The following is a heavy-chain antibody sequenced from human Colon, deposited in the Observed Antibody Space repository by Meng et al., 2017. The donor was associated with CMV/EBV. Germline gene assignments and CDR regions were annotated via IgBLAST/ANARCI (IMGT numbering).Heavy chain of an antibody. D-gene: IGHD3-22*01. CDR2: ISGTAGGT. Sequence: GGSLRLSCAASGFPFSDFAMTWVRHAPGKGLEWVSAISGTAGGTYFADAVKGRFTISRDNSKNTVYLQMNSLRADDTAIYYCAKVKSDYYDMSGDYYGVLPDYWGQGTLVTVSS. CDR1: GFPFSDFA. CDR3: AKVKSDYYDMSGDYYGVLPDY. J-gene: IGHJ4*02. V-gene: IGHV3-23*01.